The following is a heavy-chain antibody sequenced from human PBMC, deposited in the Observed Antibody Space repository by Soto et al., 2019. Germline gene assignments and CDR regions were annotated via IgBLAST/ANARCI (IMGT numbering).Heavy chain of an antibody. Sequence: GGSLRLSCAASGLTFSSYSLNWVRQAPVKGLEWVSSISSSSSYIYYADSVKGRFTISRDNAKNSLYLHMNSLRAEDTAVYCCASPLRGAESYSQTPSFGYWGQGTLVTVSS. CDR2: ISSSSSYI. CDR1: GLTFSSYS. V-gene: IGHV3-21*03. J-gene: IGHJ4*02. D-gene: IGHD3-10*01. CDR3: ASPLRGAESYSQTPSFGY.